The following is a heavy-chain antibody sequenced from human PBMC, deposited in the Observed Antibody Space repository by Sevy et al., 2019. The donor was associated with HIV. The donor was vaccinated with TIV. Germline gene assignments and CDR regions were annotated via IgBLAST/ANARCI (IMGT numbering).Heavy chain of an antibody. Sequence: GGSLRLSCAASGFTFSDSYMSWFRQAPGKGLEWVSYISSGGTIIYYADSVKGRFTISGDNAKNSLYLQMNSLRAEDTAVYYCARAGYNYGSFYFDYWGQGTLVTVSS. CDR3: ARAGYNYGSFYFDY. V-gene: IGHV3-11*01. D-gene: IGHD5-18*01. CDR1: GFTFSDSY. J-gene: IGHJ4*02. CDR2: ISSGGTII.